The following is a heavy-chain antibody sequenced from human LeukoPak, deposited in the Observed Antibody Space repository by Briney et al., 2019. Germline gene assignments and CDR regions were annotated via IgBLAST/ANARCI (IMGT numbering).Heavy chain of an antibody. Sequence: ASVKVSCKASGYTFIDYFMHWVRRAPGQGLEWMGWINPNSGGTNYAQRFQGRVTMTRDTSISTAYMELSRLTSDDTAVYYCARGVLAGDDYSGNPFYNRFDPWGQGTLVTVSS. D-gene: IGHD3-22*01. CDR1: GYTFIDYF. J-gene: IGHJ5*02. CDR2: INPNSGGT. V-gene: IGHV1-2*02. CDR3: ARGVLAGDDYSGNPFYNRFDP.